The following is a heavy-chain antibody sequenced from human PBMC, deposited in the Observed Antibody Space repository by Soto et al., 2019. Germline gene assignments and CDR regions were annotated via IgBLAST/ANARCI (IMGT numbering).Heavy chain of an antibody. V-gene: IGHV2-5*02. D-gene: IGHD3-22*01. CDR1: GFSLTGRPVG. CDR3: AHRRDYSGSWNEGTFDY. CDR2: IYWDNDK. Sequence: QITLTESGPARVKPTQTLTLTCTFSGFSLTGRPVGVGWVRQPPGKALEFLVFIYWDNDKRYSPSLRNRLTITKDASINPVVLTMTNMDPVDTATYYCAHRRDYSGSWNEGTFDYWGPGTPVTVSS. J-gene: IGHJ4*02.